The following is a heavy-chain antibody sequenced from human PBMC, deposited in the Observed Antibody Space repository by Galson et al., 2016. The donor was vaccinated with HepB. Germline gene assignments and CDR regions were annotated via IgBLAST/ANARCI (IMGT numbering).Heavy chain of an antibody. V-gene: IGHV4-34*01. CDR3: ARVEVAATNWFDP. Sequence: ETLSLTCGVNGGSFTAYYWSWIRQPPGKGLEWIGEINHSGGTKYNPSLKSRVTLSVDSSKNQFSLKLTSMTAADTAVCYCARVEVAATNWFDPWGQGTLVTVSS. CDR1: GGSFTAYY. J-gene: IGHJ5*02. D-gene: IGHD2-15*01. CDR2: INHSGGT.